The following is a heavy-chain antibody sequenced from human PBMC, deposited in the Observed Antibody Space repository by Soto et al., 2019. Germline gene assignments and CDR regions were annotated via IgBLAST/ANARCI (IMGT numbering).Heavy chain of an antibody. D-gene: IGHD1-7*01. CDR3: AKDGTNYGFLEYYFDD. J-gene: IGHJ4*02. V-gene: IGHV3-30*18. CDR1: GFTFSSYG. CDR2: ISYDGSNK. Sequence: PGGSLRLSCAASGFTFSSYGMHWVRQAPGKGLEWVAVISYDGSNKYYADSVKGRFTISRDNSKNTLYLQMNSLRAEDTAVYYCAKDGTNYGFLEYYFDDWGQGTRVTVAS.